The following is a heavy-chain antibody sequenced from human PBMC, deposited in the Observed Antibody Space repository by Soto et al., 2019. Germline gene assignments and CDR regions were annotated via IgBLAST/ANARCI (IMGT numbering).Heavy chain of an antibody. J-gene: IGHJ6*02. V-gene: IGHV4-39*01. CDR3: ARNGREYYGSHGMDV. CDR1: GGSISSSSYY. D-gene: IGHD3-10*01. Sequence: PSETLSLTCTVSGGSISSSSYYWGWIRQPPGKGLEWIGSIYYSGSTYYNPSLKSRVTISVDTSKNQFSLKLSSVTAADTAVYYCARNGREYYGSHGMDVWGQGTTVTVSS. CDR2: IYYSGST.